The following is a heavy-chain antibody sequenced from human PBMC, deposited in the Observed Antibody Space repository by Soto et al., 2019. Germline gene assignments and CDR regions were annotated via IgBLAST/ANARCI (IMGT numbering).Heavy chain of an antibody. CDR1: GGSSSSGGYY. Sequence: SEILSLICTVFGGSSSSGGYYGSWIRQPPGKGLEQIGNIYNSGSTNYNPSLTSLVAISIDPSKSHFSLNLSAVTTADTAVYYCARELSGYSYGPGEIYWGQGTLVTVTS. D-gene: IGHD5-18*01. J-gene: IGHJ4*02. CDR2: IYNSGST. V-gene: IGHV4-30-4*02. CDR3: ARELSGYSYGPGEIY.